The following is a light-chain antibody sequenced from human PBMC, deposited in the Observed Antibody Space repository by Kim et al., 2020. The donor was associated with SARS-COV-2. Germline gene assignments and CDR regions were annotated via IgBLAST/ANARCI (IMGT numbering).Light chain of an antibody. CDR3: QQYDNLPPDT. CDR2: DAS. V-gene: IGKV1-33*01. Sequence: ASVGDRVTITCQASQDISNFLNWYQQKPGKAPKLLIYDASNLQIGVPSRFSGSGSGTDFTFTISNLQPEDIATYYCQQYDNLPPDTFGQGTKLEI. J-gene: IGKJ2*01. CDR1: QDISNF.